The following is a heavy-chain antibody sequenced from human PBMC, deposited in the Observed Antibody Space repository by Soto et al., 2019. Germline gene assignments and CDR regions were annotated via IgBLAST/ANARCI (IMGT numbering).Heavy chain of an antibody. CDR1: GYTFTSYA. V-gene: IGHV1-3*01. J-gene: IGHJ6*02. Sequence: ASVKVSCKASGYTFTSYAMHWVRQAPGQRLEWMGWINAGNGNTKYSQKFQGRVTITRDTSASTAYVELSSLRSEDTAVYYCARRHGYYGSGSYYKGPLYYYYYGMDVWGQGTTVTVSS. CDR3: ARRHGYYGSGSYYKGPLYYYYYGMDV. CDR2: INAGNGNT. D-gene: IGHD3-10*01.